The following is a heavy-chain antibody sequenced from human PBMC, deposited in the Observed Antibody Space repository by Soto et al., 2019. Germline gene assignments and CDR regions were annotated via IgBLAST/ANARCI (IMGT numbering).Heavy chain of an antibody. D-gene: IGHD1-7*01. J-gene: IGHJ3*02. CDR2: IDWDDDK. V-gene: IGHV2-70*01. CDR3: TRMGITITNHTFDI. Sequence: AGPTLVNPTQTLTLTCTFSGFSLSPSGMCVSWIRQPPGQALEWLALIDWDDDKYYCTSLKTRLTISKDSSKNQVVVTMTNMDPVDTATYYFTRMGITITNHTFDILFQGTMDTLSS. CDR1: GFSLSPSGMC.